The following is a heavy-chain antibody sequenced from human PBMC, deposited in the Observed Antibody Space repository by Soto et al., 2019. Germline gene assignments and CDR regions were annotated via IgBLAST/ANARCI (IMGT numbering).Heavy chain of an antibody. J-gene: IGHJ4*02. Sequence: QGQLVQSGAEVKKSGAAVRVSCKASGFAFSSYGINWVRQAPGQGLEWMGWISGFNGTRYAQKFQGRVTMTTDTPTTTVYLELRGLKSDDTAVYYCARDLRGFCTSGNCYGDFNSWGQGTLITVSS. CDR3: ARDLRGFCTSGNCYGDFNS. CDR2: ISGFNGT. D-gene: IGHD2-2*01. V-gene: IGHV1-18*04. CDR1: GFAFSSYG.